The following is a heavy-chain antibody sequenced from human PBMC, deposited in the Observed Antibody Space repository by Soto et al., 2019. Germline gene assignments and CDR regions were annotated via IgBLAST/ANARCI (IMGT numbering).Heavy chain of an antibody. CDR3: ARARSGYSEYFDY. J-gene: IGHJ4*02. CDR1: GFTFSDYY. D-gene: IGHD3-22*01. Sequence: GGSLRLSCAASGFTFSDYYMSWIRQAPGKGLEWVSYISSSSSYTNYADSVKGRFTISRDNAKNSLYLQMNSLRAEDTAVYYCARARSGYSEYFDYWGQGTLVTVSS. V-gene: IGHV3-11*05. CDR2: ISSSSSYT.